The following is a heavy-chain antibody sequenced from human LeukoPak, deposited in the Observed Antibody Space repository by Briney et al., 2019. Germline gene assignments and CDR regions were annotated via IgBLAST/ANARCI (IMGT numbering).Heavy chain of an antibody. D-gene: IGHD4-17*01. V-gene: IGHV3-7*05. CDR2: IKQDGSEK. CDR3: ARSSAVTHPFDY. J-gene: IGHJ4*02. Sequence: PGGSLRLSCAASEFTFSNYWMSWVRQAPGKGLECVANIKQDGSEKYYVDSVKGRFTISRDNAKNSLYLQMNSLRAEDTAVYYCARSSAVTHPFDYWGQGTLVTVSS. CDR1: EFTFSNYW.